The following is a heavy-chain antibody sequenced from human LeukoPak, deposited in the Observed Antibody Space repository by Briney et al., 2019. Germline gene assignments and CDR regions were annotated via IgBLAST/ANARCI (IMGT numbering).Heavy chain of an antibody. J-gene: IGHJ5*02. CDR3: ARDYCGSGSYYAGVWFDP. CDR1: GGSISSYY. CDR2: IYTSGST. V-gene: IGHV4-4*07. D-gene: IGHD3-10*01. Sequence: SETLSLTCTVSGGSISSYYWSWIRQPAGKGLEWIGRIYTSGSTNYNPSLKSRVTMSVDTSKNPFSLKLSSVTAADTAVYYCARDYCGSGSYYAGVWFDPWGQGTLVTVSS.